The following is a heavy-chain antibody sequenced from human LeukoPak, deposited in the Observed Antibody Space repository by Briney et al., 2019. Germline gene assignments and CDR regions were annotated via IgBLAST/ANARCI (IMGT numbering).Heavy chain of an antibody. Sequence: ASVKVSFKASGYTFTIYGISWVRQAPGQGLEWMGWISAYNGNTNYAQKLQGRVTMTTDKSTSTAYMELRSLRSDDTAVYYCATTPLELGYGMDVWGQGTPVTVSS. CDR1: GYTFTIYG. D-gene: IGHD1-7*01. J-gene: IGHJ6*02. CDR2: ISAYNGNT. V-gene: IGHV1-18*01. CDR3: ATTPLELGYGMDV.